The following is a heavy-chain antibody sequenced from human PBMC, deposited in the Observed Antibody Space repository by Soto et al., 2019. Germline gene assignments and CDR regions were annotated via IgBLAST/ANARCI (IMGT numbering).Heavy chain of an antibody. Sequence: QGQLVQSGVEVKKPGASVKVSCKASGYTFINYGIGWVRQAPGQGLEWMGWITVNSGNTNYPQKFQGRVTMTTDTSTSTAYMESRSLTSDDTAVYYCGRGLGGGWYYFDYWGPGTLVTVSS. D-gene: IGHD6-19*01. CDR3: GRGLGGGWYYFDY. V-gene: IGHV1-18*01. CDR1: GYTFINYG. J-gene: IGHJ4*02. CDR2: ITVNSGNT.